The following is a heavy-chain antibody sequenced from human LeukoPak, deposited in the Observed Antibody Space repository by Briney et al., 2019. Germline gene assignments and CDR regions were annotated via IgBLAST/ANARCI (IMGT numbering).Heavy chain of an antibody. CDR1: GGSISRGGYY. D-gene: IGHD6-6*01. V-gene: IGHV4-31*03. Sequence: SETLSLTCTVSGGSISRGGYYWSWLRQLPGKGLEWIGYIYYSGNTYYNPSLKSRVTISVDTSKNQFSLKLSSVTAADTAVYFCARWDTSSYFDYWGQGTLVTVSS. CDR3: ARWDTSSYFDY. J-gene: IGHJ4*02. CDR2: IYYSGNT.